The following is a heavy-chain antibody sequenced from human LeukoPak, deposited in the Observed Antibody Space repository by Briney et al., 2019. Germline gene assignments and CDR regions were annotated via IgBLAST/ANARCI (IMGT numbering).Heavy chain of an antibody. J-gene: IGHJ4*02. CDR2: MNPNSGNT. CDR3: QAEDGIRDFDWLIFDY. D-gene: IGHD3-9*01. Sequence: ASVKVSCKASGYTFTSYDINWVRQATGQWLEWMGWMNPNSGNTGYAQKFQGRVTMTRNTSISTAYMELSSLRSEDTAVFFFQAEDGIRDFDWLIFDYWGQGTLVTVSS. CDR1: GYTFTSYD. V-gene: IGHV1-8*01.